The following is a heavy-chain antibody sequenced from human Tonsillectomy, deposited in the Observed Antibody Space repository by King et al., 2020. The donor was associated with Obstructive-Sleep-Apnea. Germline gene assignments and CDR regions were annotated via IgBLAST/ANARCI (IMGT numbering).Heavy chain of an antibody. CDR2: IYWDDDK. V-gene: IGHV2-5*02. J-gene: IGHJ4*02. CDR3: AHRRSVGATEGSVVY. CDR1: GLSLSTNGVG. D-gene: IGHD1-26*01. Sequence: TLKESGPTLVKATQTLTLTCTFSGLSLSTNGVGVGWVRQPPGKALEWLSLIYWDDDKRYSPSLKNKLTITKDTSKNQVVLTMTNMDPVDTATYYFAHRRSVGATEGSVVYWGQGTQVTVSS.